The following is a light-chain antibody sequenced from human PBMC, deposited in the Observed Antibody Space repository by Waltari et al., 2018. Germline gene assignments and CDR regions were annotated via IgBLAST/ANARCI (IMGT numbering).Light chain of an antibody. Sequence: QSVLTQPPSASGTPGQRVTIPCSGSLSKLEGNTVNWYRQLPGTAPKLLIYGDNQRPSGVPDRFSGSKSGTSASLAISGLQSADEADYYCAGWDDSLNGPVFGGGTKLTVL. CDR3: AGWDDSLNGPV. J-gene: IGLJ3*02. V-gene: IGLV1-44*01. CDR1: LSKLEGNT. CDR2: GDN.